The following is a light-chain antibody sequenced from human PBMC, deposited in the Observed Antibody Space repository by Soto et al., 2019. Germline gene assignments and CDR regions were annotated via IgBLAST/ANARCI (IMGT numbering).Light chain of an antibody. CDR1: QATNSF. V-gene: IGKV1-9*01. Sequence: DIKLTQSPAFMSPPVGGRVTIICRSIQATNSFAWYQQRPGKLPHLLISAAYTLEGGVPSRFSGSRSGTDFTLTINDLQPEDFATYYCQQSNALPVTFGQGTRLE. CDR2: AAY. J-gene: IGKJ5*01. CDR3: QQSNALPVT.